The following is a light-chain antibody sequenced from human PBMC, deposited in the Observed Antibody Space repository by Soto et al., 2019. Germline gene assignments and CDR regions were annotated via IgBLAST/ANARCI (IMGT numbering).Light chain of an antibody. V-gene: IGKV1-9*01. CDR1: QAISSY. J-gene: IGKJ1*01. CDR2: AAS. Sequence: DIQLTQSPSFLSASVGDRVTITCRASQAISSYLAWFQQRPGKAPKVLIYAASTLQSGVPSRFSGSASGTEFTLTISSLQPEDVATYFCQQLNSYPLTFGQGTKVEIK. CDR3: QQLNSYPLT.